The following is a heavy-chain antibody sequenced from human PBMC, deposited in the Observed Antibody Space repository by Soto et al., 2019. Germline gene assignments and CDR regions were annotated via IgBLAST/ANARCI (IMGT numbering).Heavy chain of an antibody. J-gene: IGHJ4*02. CDR3: AKLPNCGGDCYFDY. D-gene: IGHD2-21*02. Sequence: QVQLVESGGGVVQPGGSLRLSCATSGFAFSSYGMHWVRQAPGKGLEWVAVVRFDAINKYYADSVKGRFTISRDNSKSMVYLQMHSLRPDDTGVYYCAKLPNCGGDCYFDYWGQGTLVTVSS. CDR2: VRFDAINK. V-gene: IGHV3-30*02. CDR1: GFAFSSYG.